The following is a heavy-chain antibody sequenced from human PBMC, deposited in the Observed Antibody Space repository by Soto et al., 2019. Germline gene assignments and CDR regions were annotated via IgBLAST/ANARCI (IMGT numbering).Heavy chain of an antibody. J-gene: IGHJ6*03. CDR2: IWYDGSNK. Sequence: GGSLRLSCAASGFTFSSYGMHWVRQAPGKGLEWVAVIWYDGSNKYYADSVKGRFTISRDNSKNTLYLQMNSLRAEDTAVYYCARSRSRRYYYYYYMDVWGKGTTVTVSS. CDR3: ARSRSRRYYYYYYMDV. V-gene: IGHV3-33*01. CDR1: GFTFSSYG.